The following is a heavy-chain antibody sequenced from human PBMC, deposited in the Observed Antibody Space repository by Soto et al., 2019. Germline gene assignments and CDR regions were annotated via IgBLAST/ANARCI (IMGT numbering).Heavy chain of an antibody. CDR2: IYPGDSDT. CDR1: GYSFTSYW. J-gene: IGHJ6*02. D-gene: IGHD5-18*01. CDR3: ARQVTGRPASYYYYGLDV. V-gene: IGHV5-51*01. Sequence: GESLKLSCKGSGYSFTSYWIGWVRQMPGKGLEWMGIIYPGDSDTRYSPSFQGQVTISADKSISTAYLQWSSLKASDTAMYYCARQVTGRPASYYYYGLDVWGQGTTVTVSS.